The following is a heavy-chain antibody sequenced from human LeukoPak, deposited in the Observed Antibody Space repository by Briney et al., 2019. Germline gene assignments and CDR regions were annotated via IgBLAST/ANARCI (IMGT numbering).Heavy chain of an antibody. J-gene: IGHJ4*02. CDR2: INPNSGGT. Sequence: ASVKVSCKASGYAFTGYYMHWVRQAPGQGLEWMGWINPNSGGTNYAQKFQGWVTMTRDTSISTAYMELSRLRSDDTAVYYCARGDILTGYLDYWGQGTLVTVSS. CDR1: GYAFTGYY. CDR3: ARGDILTGYLDY. V-gene: IGHV1-2*04. D-gene: IGHD3-9*01.